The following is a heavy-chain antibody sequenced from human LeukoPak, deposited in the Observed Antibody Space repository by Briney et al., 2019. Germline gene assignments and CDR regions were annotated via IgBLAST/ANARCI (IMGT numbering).Heavy chain of an antibody. CDR1: GGSISSGAYY. Sequence: AQTLSLTCTVSGGSISSGAYYWRWIRQHPGKGLEWIGHFYYSGSTYYNPSLKSGVTNSVDTSKNQFSLDLSSVTAADTAVYYCARDLGDGYLANDYWGQGTLV. D-gene: IGHD5-24*01. CDR3: ARDLGDGYLANDY. CDR2: FYYSGST. J-gene: IGHJ4*02. V-gene: IGHV4-31*03.